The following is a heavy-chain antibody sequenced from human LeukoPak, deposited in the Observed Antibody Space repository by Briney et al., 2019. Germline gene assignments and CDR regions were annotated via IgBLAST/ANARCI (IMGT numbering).Heavy chain of an antibody. CDR2: INQDGSEK. D-gene: IGHD6-13*01. CDR1: GFTFSNYG. V-gene: IGHV3-7*01. CDR3: ASRSSWRIVAAYFDY. Sequence: PGGSLRLSCAASGFTFSNYGLSWVRQAPGKGLEWVANINQDGSEKYYVDSVKGRFTISRDNAKNSLYLQMDSLRAEDTAVYYCASRSSWRIVAAYFDYWGQGTLVIVSS. J-gene: IGHJ4*02.